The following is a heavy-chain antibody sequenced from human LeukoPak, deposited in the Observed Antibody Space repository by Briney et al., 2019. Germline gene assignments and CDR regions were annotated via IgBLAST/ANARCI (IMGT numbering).Heavy chain of an antibody. Sequence: PGGSLRLSCAASGFTFSSYSMNWVRQAPGKGLEWVSYISSSSSTIYYADSVKGRFTISRDNAKNSLYLQMNSLRAEDTAVYYCARDLGLGTGNFDYWGQGTLVTVSS. CDR2: ISSSSSTI. CDR1: GFTFSSYS. J-gene: IGHJ4*02. D-gene: IGHD7-27*01. CDR3: ARDLGLGTGNFDY. V-gene: IGHV3-48*04.